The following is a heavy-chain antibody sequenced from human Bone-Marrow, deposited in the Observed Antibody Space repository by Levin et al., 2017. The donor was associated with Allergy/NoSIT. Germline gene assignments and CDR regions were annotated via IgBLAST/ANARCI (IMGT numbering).Heavy chain of an antibody. Sequence: PGGSLRLSCAASGFIFSNYAMNWVRQAPGKGLEWVSQISGSGGNTHYADSVNGRFTFSRDNSKNTLYLQMNSLRAEDTAVYYCAWYDTSAYHSPFDYWGQGTLVTVSS. J-gene: IGHJ4*02. CDR3: AWYDTSAYHSPFDY. CDR2: ISGSGGNT. D-gene: IGHD3-22*01. V-gene: IGHV3-23*01. CDR1: GFIFSNYA.